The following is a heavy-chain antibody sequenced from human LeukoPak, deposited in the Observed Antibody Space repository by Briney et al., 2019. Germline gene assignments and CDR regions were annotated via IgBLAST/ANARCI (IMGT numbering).Heavy chain of an antibody. V-gene: IGHV4-59*01. Sequence: TSETLSLTCSVSNGSISTTYWSWIRQPPGKGLEWIGNIHYSGNTNYNSSLKSRVTISVDTFKNQFSLKMISVTTADTAVYFCARGGWFHDRWGQGTLVTVSS. CDR1: NGSISTTY. D-gene: IGHD6-19*01. CDR2: IHYSGNT. CDR3: ARGGWFHDR. J-gene: IGHJ5*02.